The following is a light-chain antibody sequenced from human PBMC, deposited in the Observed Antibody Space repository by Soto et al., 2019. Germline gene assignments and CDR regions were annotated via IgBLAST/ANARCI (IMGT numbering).Light chain of an antibody. CDR3: TSYTTSLYV. CDR2: DLT. CDR1: SGDIGGHKY. Sequence: QSALTQPASVSGSPGQSFTISCSGSSGDIGGHKYVSWYQQHPGKAPKLIIYDLTNRPSGVSNRFSGSKSGNTASLTISGLQAEDEADYYCTSYTTSLYVFGSGTKLTVL. V-gene: IGLV2-14*01. J-gene: IGLJ1*01.